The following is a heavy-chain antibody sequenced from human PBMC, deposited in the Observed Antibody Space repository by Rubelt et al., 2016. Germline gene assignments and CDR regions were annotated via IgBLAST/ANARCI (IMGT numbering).Heavy chain of an antibody. CDR2: ISGNGGST. CDR1: GFTYTYST. Sequence: ASGFTYTYSTMTWVRQAPGKGLEWVSAISGNGGSTCYADSVRGRFTISRDNSRNPLYLQMNSLRAEDTAVYYCAKGHSNLDYWGQGTLVTVSS. D-gene: IGHD6-13*01. CDR3: AKGHSNLDY. V-gene: IGHV3-23*01. J-gene: IGHJ4*02.